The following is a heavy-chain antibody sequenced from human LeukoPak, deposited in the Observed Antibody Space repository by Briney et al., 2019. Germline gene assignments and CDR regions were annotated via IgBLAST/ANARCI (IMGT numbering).Heavy chain of an antibody. CDR3: ARHPYYYDSSGYYLFDY. CDR1: GGSITNYY. J-gene: IGHJ4*02. V-gene: IGHV4-59*08. CDR2: LYYTGST. D-gene: IGHD3-22*01. Sequence: SETLSLTCTVSGGSITNYYWSWIRQPPGKGLEWIGYLYYTGSTNYNPSLKSRVTISVDMSKNQFSLKLRSMTAADTAVYYCARHPYYYDSSGYYLFDYWGQGTLVTVSS.